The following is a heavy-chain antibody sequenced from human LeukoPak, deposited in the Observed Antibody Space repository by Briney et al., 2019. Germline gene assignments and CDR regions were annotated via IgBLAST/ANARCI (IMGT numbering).Heavy chain of an antibody. V-gene: IGHV1-18*01. CDR3: ARDQGGLSGWYYFDY. D-gene: IGHD6-19*01. CDR2: ISAYNGNT. J-gene: IGHJ4*02. CDR1: GYTFTSYG. Sequence: ASVKVSCEASGYTFTSYGISWVRQAPGQGLEWMGWISAYNGNTNYAQKLQGRVTMTTDTSTSTAYMELRSLRSDDTAVYYCARDQGGLSGWYYFDYWGQGTLVTVSS.